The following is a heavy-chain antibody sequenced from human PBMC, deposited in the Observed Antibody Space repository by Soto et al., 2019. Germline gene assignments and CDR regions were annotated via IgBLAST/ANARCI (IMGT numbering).Heavy chain of an antibody. D-gene: IGHD2-2*01. Sequence: QVQLVQSGAEVKKPGTSVKVSCKASGYTFTSYDINWVRQATGQGLEWMGWMNPNSGNTGYAQKFQGRVTMTRNTSISTAYRELSSLRSEDTAVYYCASPVTSSDYYGMDVWGQGTTVTVSS. J-gene: IGHJ6*02. CDR3: ASPVTSSDYYGMDV. CDR1: GYTFTSYD. CDR2: MNPNSGNT. V-gene: IGHV1-8*01.